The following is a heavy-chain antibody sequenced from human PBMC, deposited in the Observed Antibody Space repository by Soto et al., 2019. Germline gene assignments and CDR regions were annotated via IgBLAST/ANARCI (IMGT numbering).Heavy chain of an antibody. CDR2: IYYSGST. D-gene: IGHD3-3*01. J-gene: IGHJ6*02. V-gene: IGHV4-59*01. Sequence: PSETLSLTCTVSGGSISSYYWSWIRQPPGKGLEWIGYIYYSGSTNYNPSLKSRVTISVDTSKNQFSLKLSSVTAADTAVYYCARGGAYDFWSGYPHYYYYGMDVWGQGTTVTVSS. CDR1: GGSISSYY. CDR3: ARGGAYDFWSGYPHYYYYGMDV.